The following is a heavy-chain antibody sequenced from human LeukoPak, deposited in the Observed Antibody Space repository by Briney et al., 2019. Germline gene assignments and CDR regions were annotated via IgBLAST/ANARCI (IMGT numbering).Heavy chain of an antibody. D-gene: IGHD1-26*01. V-gene: IGHV4-59*01. CDR3: ARGDTGSYYYFDY. CDR2: THYSGST. J-gene: IGHJ4*02. CDR1: GGSLSPYY. Sequence: SETLSLICSVSGGSLSPYYWSWIRQPPGKGLEYIAYTHYSGSTNYNPSLKSRVTISVDTSKTQFSLKLSSVTAADTAVYYCARGDTGSYYYFDYWGQGTLVTVSS.